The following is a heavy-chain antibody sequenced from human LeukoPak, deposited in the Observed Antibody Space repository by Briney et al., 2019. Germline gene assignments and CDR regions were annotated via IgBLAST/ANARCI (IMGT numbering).Heavy chain of an antibody. D-gene: IGHD3-22*01. CDR1: GYTFTGYY. CDR3: ARGPITMIVVVTHREGDY. Sequence: ASVKVSCKTSGYTFTGYYMHWVRQAPGKGLEWMGCINPNSGGTNYAHKFQGRVTMTRDTSISTAYMELSRLRSDDTAVYYCARGPITMIVVVTHREGDYWGQGTLVTVSS. V-gene: IGHV1-2*02. J-gene: IGHJ4*02. CDR2: INPNSGGT.